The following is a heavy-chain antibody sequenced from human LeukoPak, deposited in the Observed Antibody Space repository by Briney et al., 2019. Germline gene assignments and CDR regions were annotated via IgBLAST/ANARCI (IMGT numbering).Heavy chain of an antibody. CDR3: AREYYYDSSGYFY. CDR2: ISSSGSTI. Sequence: GGSLRLSCAASGFTFSDCYMSWIRQAPGKGLEWVSYISSSGSTIYYADSVKGRFTISRDNAKNSLYLQMNSLRAEDTAVYYCAREYYYDSSGYFYWGQGTLVTVSS. CDR1: GFTFSDCY. V-gene: IGHV3-11*01. D-gene: IGHD3-22*01. J-gene: IGHJ4*02.